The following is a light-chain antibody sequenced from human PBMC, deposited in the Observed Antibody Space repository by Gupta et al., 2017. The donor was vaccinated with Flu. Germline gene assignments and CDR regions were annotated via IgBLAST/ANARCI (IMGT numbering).Light chain of an antibody. V-gene: IGKV5-2*01. Sequence: PAFMSATPGDKVNSSCKASQGIDDDMNWYQQKPGEAAIFIIQDATTRGAAIPPRFSGSGYGTDFTLTIMNTESEDAAYYFCRQHYNFPPTFGQGTKVEIK. CDR3: RQHYNFPPT. CDR1: QGIDDD. CDR2: DAT. J-gene: IGKJ2*01.